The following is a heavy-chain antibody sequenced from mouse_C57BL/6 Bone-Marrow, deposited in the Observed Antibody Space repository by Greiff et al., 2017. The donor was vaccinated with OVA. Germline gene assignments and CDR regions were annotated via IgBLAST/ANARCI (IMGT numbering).Heavy chain of an antibody. CDR3: AREVYTTVVATSRYFDV. CDR2: ILPGSGST. D-gene: IGHD1-1*01. Sequence: QVQLQQSGAELMKPGASVKLSCKASGYTFTGYWIEWVKQRPGHGLEWIGEILPGSGSTNYNETFNGKDTFTARTSTNTADMKLSSLTTEDSAIYYCAREVYTTVVATSRYFDVWGSGTAITVTS. V-gene: IGHV1-9*01. J-gene: IGHJ1*01. CDR1: GYTFTGYW.